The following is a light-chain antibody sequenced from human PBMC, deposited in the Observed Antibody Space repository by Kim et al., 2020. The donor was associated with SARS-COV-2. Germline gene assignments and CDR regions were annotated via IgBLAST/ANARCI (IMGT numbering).Light chain of an antibody. V-gene: IGKV3-20*01. CDR3: QQYGRAPRT. CDR2: GAS. Sequence: APRERATLACTASQSVSTTHLAWYQQKPGQAPRLLIYGASSRATGSPDRFSGSWSGTDFTLTISRLEPEDFAVYYCQQYGRAPRTFGLGTKVDIK. CDR1: QSVSTTH. J-gene: IGKJ1*01.